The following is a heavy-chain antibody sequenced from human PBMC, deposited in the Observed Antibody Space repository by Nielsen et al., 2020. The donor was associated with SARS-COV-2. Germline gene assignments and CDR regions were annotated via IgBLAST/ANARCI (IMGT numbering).Heavy chain of an antibody. D-gene: IGHD3-10*01. Sequence: ASVKVSCKASGYTFTSYDINWVRQATGQGLEWMGWMNPNSGNTGYAQKFQGRVTMTRNTSISTAYMELSRLRSEDTAVYYCARGGITMGWFDPWGQGTLVTVSS. CDR2: MNPNSGNT. CDR3: ARGGITMGWFDP. CDR1: GYTFTSYD. J-gene: IGHJ5*02. V-gene: IGHV1-8*01.